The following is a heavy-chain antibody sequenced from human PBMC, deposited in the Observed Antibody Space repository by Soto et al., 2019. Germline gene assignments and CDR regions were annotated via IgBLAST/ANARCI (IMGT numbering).Heavy chain of an antibody. CDR1: GYSLTSYW. CDR2: IDPSDSYT. D-gene: IGHD3-22*01. CDR3: ARHTYYYDSSGYPFGYFDY. Sequence: GESLKISCKCSGYSLTSYWISWVRQIPGKGLEWMGRIDPSDSYTNYSPSFQGHVTISADKSISTAYLQWSSLKASDTAMYYCARHTYYYDSSGYPFGYFDYWGQGTLVTVSS. V-gene: IGHV5-10-1*01. J-gene: IGHJ4*02.